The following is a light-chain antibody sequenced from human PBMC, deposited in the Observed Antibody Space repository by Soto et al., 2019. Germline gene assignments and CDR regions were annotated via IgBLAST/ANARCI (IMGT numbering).Light chain of an antibody. Sequence: QSVLTQSPSASASLGASVKLTCTLSSGHSSYAIAWHQQQPEKGPRYLMKLNSDGSHSKGDGIPDRFSGSSSGAERYLTISILQSEDEADYYCQTWVTGIRVFGGGTKLTVL. V-gene: IGLV4-69*01. CDR2: LNSDGSH. J-gene: IGLJ3*02. CDR3: QTWVTGIRV. CDR1: SGHSSYA.